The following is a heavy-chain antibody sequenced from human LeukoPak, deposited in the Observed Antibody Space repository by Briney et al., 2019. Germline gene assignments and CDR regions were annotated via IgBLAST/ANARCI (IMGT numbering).Heavy chain of an antibody. CDR3: AKEGYYYDSGGSYPRYFDY. CDR1: GFTFGDYA. D-gene: IGHD3-22*01. CDR2: ISVDGGPT. V-gene: IGHV3-43*02. Sequence: GGSLRLSCAASGFTFGDYAVHWVRQAPGKGLEWVSLISVDGGPTYYADSVKGRFTISRDNSKNSLYLQMNRLRTEDTALYYCAKEGYYYDSGGSYPRYFDYWGQGTLVTVSS. J-gene: IGHJ4*02.